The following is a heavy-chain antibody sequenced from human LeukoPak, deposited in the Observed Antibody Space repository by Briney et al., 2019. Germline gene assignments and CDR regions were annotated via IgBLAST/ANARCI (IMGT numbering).Heavy chain of an antibody. J-gene: IGHJ4*02. D-gene: IGHD6-13*01. CDR3: AKDSSSWPYYFDY. Sequence: GGSLRLSCAASGFTFSSYAMSWVRQAPGKGLEWVSAISGSGGGTYYADSVKGRFTISRDNSKNTLYLQMNSLRAEDTAVYSCAKDSSSWPYYFDYWGQGTLVTVFS. CDR2: ISGSGGGT. V-gene: IGHV3-23*01. CDR1: GFTFSSYA.